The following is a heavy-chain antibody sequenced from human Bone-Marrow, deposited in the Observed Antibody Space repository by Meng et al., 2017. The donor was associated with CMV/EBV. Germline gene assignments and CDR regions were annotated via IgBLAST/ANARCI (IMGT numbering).Heavy chain of an antibody. CDR2: INHSGST. Sequence: SETLSLTCAVYGGSFSGYYWSWIRQPPGKGLEWIGEINHSGSTNYNPSLKSRVTISVDTSKNQFSLKLSSVTAADTAVYYCARYSRVYYYGSGSYAPYYYGMDVWGQGTTVTGSS. J-gene: IGHJ6*01. CDR3: ARYSRVYYYGSGSYAPYYYGMDV. V-gene: IGHV4-34*01. D-gene: IGHD3-10*01. CDR1: GGSFSGYY.